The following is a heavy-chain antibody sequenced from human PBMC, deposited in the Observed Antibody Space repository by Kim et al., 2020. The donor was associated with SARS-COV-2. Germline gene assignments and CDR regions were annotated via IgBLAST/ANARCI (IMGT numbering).Heavy chain of an antibody. CDR1: GYTFTDYA. CDR3: ARPSVGSSWYPWFDP. V-gene: IGHV1-3*04. J-gene: IGHJ5*02. CDR2: IDTGNGKT. Sequence: ASVKVSCKASGYTFTDYAIHWVRQAPGQRLEWMGWIDTGNGKTQYSQKFQGRVTITRDTYASTVYMDVSSLTSEDTAIYYCARPSVGSSWYPWFDPWGQG. D-gene: IGHD6-13*01.